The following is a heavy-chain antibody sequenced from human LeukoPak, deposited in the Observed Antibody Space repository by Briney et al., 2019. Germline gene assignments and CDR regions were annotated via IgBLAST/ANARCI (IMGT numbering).Heavy chain of an antibody. CDR3: ARGRWGCDINYYYFIDV. J-gene: IGHJ6*03. CDR1: GMSLYGYF. CDR2: ISQSGST. Sequence: SETLSLTCGVSGMSLYGYFWSWIRQPPGKGLEWIGEISQSGSTNYNPSLKSRVTILLDTSKNHFSVRLSSVTAADTAVYYCARGRWGCDINYYYFIDVWGTGTTVTVSS. D-gene: IGHD2-2*02. V-gene: IGHV4-34*01.